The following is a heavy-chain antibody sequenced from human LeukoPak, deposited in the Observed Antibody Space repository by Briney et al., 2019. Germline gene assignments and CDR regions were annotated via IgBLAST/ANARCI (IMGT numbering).Heavy chain of an antibody. D-gene: IGHD3-10*01. CDR3: ARVAGYYYYYYMDV. CDR2: IIPIFGTA. J-gene: IGHJ6*03. CDR1: GGTFSSYA. Sequence: ASVKGSCKASGGTFSSYAISWVRQAPGRGLEWMGGIIPIFGTANYAQKFQGRVTITTDESTSTAYMELSSLRSEDTAVYYCARVAGYYYYYYMDVWGKGTTVTVSS. V-gene: IGHV1-69*05.